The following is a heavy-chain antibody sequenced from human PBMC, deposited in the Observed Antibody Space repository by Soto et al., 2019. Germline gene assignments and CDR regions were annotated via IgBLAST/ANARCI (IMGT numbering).Heavy chain of an antibody. J-gene: IGHJ4*02. CDR3: ASPFYDGYCSGGSCYSYAN. Sequence: GASVKVSCKASGGTFSSYAISWVRQAPGQGLEWMGGIIPIFGTANYAQKFQGRVTITADESTSTAYMELSSLRSEDTAVYYCASPFYDGYCSGGSCYSYANWGQGTLVTVSS. V-gene: IGHV1-69*13. CDR2: IIPIFGTA. CDR1: GGTFSSYA. D-gene: IGHD2-15*01.